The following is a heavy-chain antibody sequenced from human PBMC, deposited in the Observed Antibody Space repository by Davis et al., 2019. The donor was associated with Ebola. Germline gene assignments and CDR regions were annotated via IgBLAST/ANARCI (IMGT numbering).Heavy chain of an antibody. V-gene: IGHV5-51*01. D-gene: IGHD2-2*01. Sequence: PGGSLRLSCKVSGYNFVNYWLGWVRQMPGKGLEWIGIIYPGDSDTRYRPSFQGQVTISADKSISTAYLQWSSLKASDTAIYYCARQPRYCSSTSCYDYWGQGTLVTVSS. J-gene: IGHJ4*02. CDR1: GYNFVNYW. CDR2: IYPGDSDT. CDR3: ARQPRYCSSTSCYDY.